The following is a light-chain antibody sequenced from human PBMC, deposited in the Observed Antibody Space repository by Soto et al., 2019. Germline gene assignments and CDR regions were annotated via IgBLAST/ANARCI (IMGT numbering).Light chain of an antibody. CDR1: SSDVGGYTY. V-gene: IGLV2-11*01. CDR2: DVS. Sequence: QSALTQPRSVSGSPGQSVTISCTGTSSDVGGYTYVSWYQQHPGKAPKVMIYDVSKRPSGVPDRFSGSKSGNTASLTISGLQAEDEADYYCSSYTTSTDVVFGGGTKLTVL. CDR3: SSYTTSTDVV. J-gene: IGLJ2*01.